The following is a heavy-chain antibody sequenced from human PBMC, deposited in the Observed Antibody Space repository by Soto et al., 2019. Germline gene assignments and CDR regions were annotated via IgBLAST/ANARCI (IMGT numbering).Heavy chain of an antibody. D-gene: IGHD2-15*01. J-gene: IGHJ4*02. CDR2: IYYSGST. V-gene: IGHV4-39*01. Sequence: SETLSLTCAVSGDSISSDKWWSWVRQPPGKGLEWIGSIYYSGSTYYNPSLKSRVTISVDTSKNQFSLKLSSVTAADTAVYYCARHEGSGGFFDYWGQGTLVTVSS. CDR3: ARHEGSGGFFDY. CDR1: GDSISSDKW.